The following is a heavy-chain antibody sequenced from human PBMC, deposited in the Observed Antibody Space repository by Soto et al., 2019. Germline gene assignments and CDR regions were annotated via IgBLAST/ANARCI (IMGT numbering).Heavy chain of an antibody. Sequence: EVQLVESGGGLVQPGGSLRLSCAASGFTFSSYEMNWVRQAPGKGLEWISYIDYSGSTNYNPSLKSRVTISVDKSKNQFSLKLSSVTAADTAVYYCARDGGSGYFDAFDIWGQGTMVTVSS. V-gene: IGHV3-48*03. CDR1: GFTFSSYE. J-gene: IGHJ3*02. D-gene: IGHD3-22*01. CDR2: IDYSGST. CDR3: ARDGGSGYFDAFDI.